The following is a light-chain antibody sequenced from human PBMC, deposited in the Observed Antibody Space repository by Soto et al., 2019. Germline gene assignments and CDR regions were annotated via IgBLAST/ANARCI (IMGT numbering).Light chain of an antibody. CDR3: QQLSSYTLT. Sequence: IVLTQSPATRSLSPGERATLSCRASQSVSRYLAWYQQKPGQAPRLLIYDASNRATGIPARFSGIVSGTDGTITISSLQKEDGAVYDCQQLSSYTLTFGGGTKVDIK. CDR2: DAS. V-gene: IGKV3-11*01. CDR1: QSVSRY. J-gene: IGKJ4*01.